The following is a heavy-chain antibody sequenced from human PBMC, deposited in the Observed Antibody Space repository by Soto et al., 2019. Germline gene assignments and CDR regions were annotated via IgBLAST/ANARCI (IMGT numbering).Heavy chain of an antibody. D-gene: IGHD6-13*01. V-gene: IGHV1-69*13. CDR1: GGTFSSYA. J-gene: IGHJ6*02. Sequence: SVKVSCKASGGTFSSYAISWVRQAPGQGLEWMGGIIPIFGTANYAQKFQGRVTITADESTSTAYMELSSLRSEDTAVYYCARALRIAAAGTHSYYYGMDVWGQGTTVTVSS. CDR3: ARALRIAAAGTHSYYYGMDV. CDR2: IIPIFGTA.